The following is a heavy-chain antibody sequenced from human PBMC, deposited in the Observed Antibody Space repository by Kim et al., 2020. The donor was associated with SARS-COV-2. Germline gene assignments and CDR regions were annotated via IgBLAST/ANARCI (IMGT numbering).Heavy chain of an antibody. CDR3: AKDPGFGVGDSSGLDV. CDR1: GFTFSNYG. J-gene: IGHJ6*01. V-gene: IGHV3-33*06. D-gene: IGHD3-10*01. Sequence: GGSLRLSCAASGFTFSNYGMHWVRQAPGKGLEWVTVIWYDGTDKYYSDSVKGRFTISRDNSRNTLYLQMNSLRAEDTAVYYCAKDPGFGVGDSSGLDVW. CDR2: IWYDGTDK.